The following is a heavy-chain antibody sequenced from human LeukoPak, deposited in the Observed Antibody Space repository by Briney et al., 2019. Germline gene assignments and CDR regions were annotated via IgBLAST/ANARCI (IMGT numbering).Heavy chain of an antibody. CDR3: ARRIGSSRSLDF. J-gene: IGHJ4*02. CDR2: IYAGDSDT. CDR1: GYNFNSYW. V-gene: IGHV5-51*01. D-gene: IGHD1-26*01. Sequence: GESLEISCQGSGYNFNSYWIGWVREMPGKGLEWIGIIYAGDSDTSYSPSFQGHITISATKSISNAYLQWSTLKASDTAIYFCARRIGSSRSLDFWGQGTLVTVSS.